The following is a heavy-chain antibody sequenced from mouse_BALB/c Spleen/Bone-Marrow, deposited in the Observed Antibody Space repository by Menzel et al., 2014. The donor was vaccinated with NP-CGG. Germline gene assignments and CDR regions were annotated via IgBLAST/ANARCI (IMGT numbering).Heavy chain of an antibody. CDR3: ARSNSISTATDY. D-gene: IGHD1-2*01. J-gene: IGHJ2*01. Sequence: VQLQQSGAELVKPGASVKLSCKASGYTFTNYDINWVRQRPEQGLEWIGWIFPGNGSTNYNEKFKGKATLTTDKSSSTAYMQLSSLTSEDSAVYFCARSNSISTATDYWGQGTTLTVSS. CDR1: GYTFTNYD. V-gene: IGHV1-76*01. CDR2: IFPGNGST.